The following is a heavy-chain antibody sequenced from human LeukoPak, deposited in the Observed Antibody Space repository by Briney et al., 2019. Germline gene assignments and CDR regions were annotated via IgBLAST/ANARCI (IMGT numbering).Heavy chain of an antibody. J-gene: IGHJ4*02. CDR1: GGSFSGYY. CDR2: INNRGCT. D-gene: IGHD3-3*01. CDR3: ARGRLYYDFWSGYYTFGGRYDY. Sequence: SETLSLTCAAYGGSFSGYYWSCIRQPPGKGLEWTAEINNRGCTNYNPSLKSRSTISVDTSKNQFSLKRGSVTAADTAVYYCARGRLYYDFWSGYYTFGGRYDYWGQGTLVTVSS. V-gene: IGHV4-34*01.